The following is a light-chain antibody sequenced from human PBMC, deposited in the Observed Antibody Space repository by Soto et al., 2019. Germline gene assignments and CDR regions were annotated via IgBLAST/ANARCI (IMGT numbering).Light chain of an antibody. V-gene: IGKV4-1*01. Sequence: DIVMTQSPDSLAVSLGERATINCKSSQSVFSNSKNKNYFAWYQQKPGQPPKLLIYWASTRESGVPDRFSGSGSGTDFTLTISSLQAEDVAVYYCQQYYTSPTWTFGQGTKVEVK. CDR1: QSVFSNSKNKNY. J-gene: IGKJ1*01. CDR3: QQYYTSPTWT. CDR2: WAS.